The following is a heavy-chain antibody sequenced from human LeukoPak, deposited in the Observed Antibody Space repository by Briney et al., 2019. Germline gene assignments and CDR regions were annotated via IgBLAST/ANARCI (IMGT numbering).Heavy chain of an antibody. J-gene: IGHJ4*02. CDR3: ARESNSGYYLSY. V-gene: IGHV3-21*01. Sequence: GGSLRLSCAASGFTFSSYSMNWVRQAPGKGLEWVSSISRSSSYIYYADSVKGRFTISRDNAKNSLYLQMNSLRAEDTAVYYCARESNSGYYLSYWGQGTLVTVSS. CDR2: ISRSSSYI. CDR1: GFTFSSYS. D-gene: IGHD3-22*01.